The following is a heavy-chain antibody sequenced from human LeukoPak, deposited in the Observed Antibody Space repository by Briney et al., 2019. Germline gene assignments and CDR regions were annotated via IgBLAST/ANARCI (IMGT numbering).Heavy chain of an antibody. V-gene: IGHV1-69*04. D-gene: IGHD3-22*01. Sequence: SVKVSCKASGDTFTSYAISWVRQAPGQGLEWRGKIIPSRGITSYAQKFQGRVTMTADKSTSTAYMELSSLRSEDTAVYYCARDRLYYDSSGYYSGYWGQGTLVTVSS. CDR3: ARDRLYYDSSGYYSGY. CDR2: IIPSRGIT. J-gene: IGHJ4*02. CDR1: GDTFTSYA.